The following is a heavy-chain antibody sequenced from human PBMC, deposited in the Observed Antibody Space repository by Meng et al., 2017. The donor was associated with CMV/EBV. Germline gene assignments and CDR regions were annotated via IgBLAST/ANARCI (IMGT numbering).Heavy chain of an antibody. D-gene: IGHD3-3*01. J-gene: IGHJ6*02. CDR1: GGTFSSYA. Sequence: SVKVSCKASGGTFSSYAISWVRQAPGQGLEWMGGIIPIFGTANYAQKFQGRVTITTDESTSTAYMELSSLRSEDTAVYYCARGDFWSGTNVYYYYGMDVWGQGTTVTVSS. CDR3: ARGDFWSGTNVYYYYGMDV. CDR2: IIPIFGTA. V-gene: IGHV1-69*05.